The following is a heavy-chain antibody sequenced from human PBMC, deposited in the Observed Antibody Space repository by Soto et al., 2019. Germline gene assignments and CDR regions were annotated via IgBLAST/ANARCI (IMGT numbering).Heavy chain of an antibody. CDR3: ARVAPSGSYYFAY. D-gene: IGHD3-10*01. CDR2: IWYDGTNE. Sequence: GGSLRLSFAASGFAFSRFGMHWVRQAPGKGLEWVAVIWYDGTNEYYADSVKGRFTISRDNSKNTLYLQMSSLRAEDTAVYYCARVAPSGSYYFAYWGHGNLVTVSS. J-gene: IGHJ4*01. CDR1: GFAFSRFG. V-gene: IGHV3-33*01.